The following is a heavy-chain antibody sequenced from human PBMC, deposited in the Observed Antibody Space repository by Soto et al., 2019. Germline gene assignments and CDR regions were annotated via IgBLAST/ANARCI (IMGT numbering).Heavy chain of an antibody. V-gene: IGHV2-5*02. Sequence: QITLRESGPTRVRPTQPLTLTCSFSGFSLTTSGVGVGWIRQPPGKAPEWLAVIYWDNDKRYSPSLKSRLSIPKDPSNNPVVLTMTHVDPVDTGTYYCAHRALYSGTYWDGGYFDAWGQGTPVTVSS. CDR2: IYWDNDK. D-gene: IGHD1-26*01. J-gene: IGHJ4*02. CDR3: AHRALYSGTYWDGGYFDA. CDR1: GFSLTTSGVG.